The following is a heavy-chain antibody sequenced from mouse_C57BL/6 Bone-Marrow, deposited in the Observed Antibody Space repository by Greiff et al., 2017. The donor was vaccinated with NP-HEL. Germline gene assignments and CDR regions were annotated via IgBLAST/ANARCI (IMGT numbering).Heavy chain of an antibody. CDR1: GYTFTSYW. Sequence: VQLQQPGAELVKPGASVKVSCKASGYTFTSYWMHWVKQRPGQGLEWIGRIHPSDSDTNYNQKFKGKATLTVDKSSSTAYMQLSSLTSEDAAVYYCAFYGNSFFYAMDDWGKGTSVTVSA. D-gene: IGHD2-1*01. CDR3: AFYGNSFFYAMDD. J-gene: IGHJ4*01. V-gene: IGHV1-74*01. CDR2: IHPSDSDT.